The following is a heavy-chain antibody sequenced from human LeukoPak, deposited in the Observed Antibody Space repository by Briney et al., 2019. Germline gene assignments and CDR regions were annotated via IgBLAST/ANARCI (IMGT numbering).Heavy chain of an antibody. D-gene: IGHD1-26*01. J-gene: IGHJ4*02. V-gene: IGHV3-53*01. CDR2: IYSGGST. CDR3: AKGRGPYLTSFDY. CDR1: GFTASSNY. Sequence: PGGSLRLSCAASGFTASSNYMSWVRQAPGKGLEWVSVIYSGGSTYYADSVKGRFTISRDNSKNTLYLQMNSLRAEDTAVYYCAKGRGPYLTSFDYWGQGTLVTVSS.